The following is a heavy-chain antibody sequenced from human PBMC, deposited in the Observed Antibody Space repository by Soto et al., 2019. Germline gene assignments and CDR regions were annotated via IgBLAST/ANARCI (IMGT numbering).Heavy chain of an antibody. J-gene: IGHJ6*02. CDR2: INAYYGNT. CDR1: GYTFTSYG. V-gene: IGHV1-18*04. CDR3: AGYCSGGSCLSPTIYYHYGMDV. Sequence: ASVKVSCKASGYTFTSYGISWVRQAPGQGLEWMGWINAYYGNTNYAQPFHGRVTMTTDTSTSTAYMELRSLKSDDTAVYYCAGYCSGGSCLSPTIYYHYGMDVWGQGTTVTVSS. D-gene: IGHD2-15*01.